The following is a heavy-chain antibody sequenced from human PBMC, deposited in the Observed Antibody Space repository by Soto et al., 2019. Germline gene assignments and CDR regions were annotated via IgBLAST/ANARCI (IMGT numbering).Heavy chain of an antibody. V-gene: IGHV5-51*01. CDR3: ARLGGFNAQRSFPFPGASPKSYYSGLDV. Sequence: PGESLKISRQGSGYLFRSKWIGWVRQMPGKGLEWMGIIYPDDSDIRYSPSFQGQVSISADKSISTAYLQWSSLKASDTAMYYCARLGGFNAQRSFPFPGASPKSYYSGLDVWGQGTTVTVSS. J-gene: IGHJ6*02. D-gene: IGHD1-26*01. CDR2: IYPDDSDI. CDR1: GYLFRSKW.